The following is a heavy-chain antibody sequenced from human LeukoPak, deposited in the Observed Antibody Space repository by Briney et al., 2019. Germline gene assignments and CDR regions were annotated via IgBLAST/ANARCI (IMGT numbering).Heavy chain of an antibody. Sequence: GGSLRLSCAASGFTFSSYAMTWVRQAPGKGLEWVTAISGSGSSTYYADSVKGRFTISRDNSKNTLCLQMNSLRAEDTAVYYCAKGDSSTVHLLTGHWGQGTLVTVSS. J-gene: IGHJ4*02. CDR1: GFTFSSYA. V-gene: IGHV3-23*01. D-gene: IGHD3-9*01. CDR3: AKGDSSTVHLLTGH. CDR2: ISGSGSST.